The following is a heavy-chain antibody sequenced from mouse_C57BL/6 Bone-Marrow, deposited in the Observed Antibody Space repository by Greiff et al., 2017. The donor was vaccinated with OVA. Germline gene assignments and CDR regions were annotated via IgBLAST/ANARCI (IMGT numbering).Heavy chain of an antibody. CDR1: GYTFTSYD. CDR2: IYPRDGST. CDR3: ARLDYGSSYSYYFDY. J-gene: IGHJ2*01. V-gene: IGHV1-85*01. D-gene: IGHD1-1*01. Sequence: QVQLKESGPELVKPGASVKLSCKASGYTFTSYDINWVKQRPGQGLEWIGWIYPRDGSTKYNEKFKGKATLTVDTSSSTAYMELHSLTSEDSAVYFCARLDYGSSYSYYFDYWGQGTTLTVSS.